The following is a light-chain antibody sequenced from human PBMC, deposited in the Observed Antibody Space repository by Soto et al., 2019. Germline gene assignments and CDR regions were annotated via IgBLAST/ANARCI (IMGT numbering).Light chain of an antibody. V-gene: IGLV1-44*01. CDR2: TNN. J-gene: IGLJ1*01. Sequence: QSVLTQSPSVSATPWQRVTISCSGSNSNIGTNTVNWYQQLPGTAPRLLIYTNNQRPSGVPQRFSGSKTGTSASLAIGGLQSEDGADYYCAAWDDSLGAYVFGTGTKVTVL. CDR3: AAWDDSLGAYV. CDR1: NSNIGTNT.